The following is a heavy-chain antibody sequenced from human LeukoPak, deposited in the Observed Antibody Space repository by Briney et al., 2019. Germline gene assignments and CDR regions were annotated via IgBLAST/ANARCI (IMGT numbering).Heavy chain of an antibody. CDR2: ITGGGTFT. CDR1: GFSFSQRS. D-gene: IGHD3-16*01. V-gene: IGHV3-21*01. CDR3: VTGDNPDYTWENHRLDAFDI. Sequence: GGSLRLSCEASGFSFSQRSMGWVRLAPGKGLEWVSSITGGGTFTFYADSVKGRFTVSRDNANNLLFLQLHSLRADDTAIYYCVTGDNPDYTWENHRLDAFDIWGQGTMVTVSS. J-gene: IGHJ3*02.